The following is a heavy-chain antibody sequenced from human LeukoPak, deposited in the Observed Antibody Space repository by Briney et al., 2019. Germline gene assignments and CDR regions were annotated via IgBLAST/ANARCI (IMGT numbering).Heavy chain of an antibody. V-gene: IGHV3-7*01. CDR2: IKQDGSEK. J-gene: IGHJ4*02. CDR1: GFTFSSYW. D-gene: IGHD3-22*01. CDR3: ARVLCGYYYRYFDY. Sequence: GGSLRLSCAASGFTFSSYWMSWVRQAPGKGLEWVANIKQDGSEKYYVDSVKGRFTISRDNAKNSLYLQMNSLRAEDTAVYYCARVLCGYYYRYFDYWGQGTLVTVSS.